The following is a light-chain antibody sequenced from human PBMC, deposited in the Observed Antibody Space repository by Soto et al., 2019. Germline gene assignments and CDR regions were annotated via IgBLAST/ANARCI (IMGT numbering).Light chain of an antibody. CDR2: EVN. CDR3: CSDAGSSTYV. Sequence: QSVLTQPASVSGSPGQSITISCTGTSSDVGSYNLVSWYQQHPGKAPKVMIYEVNKRPSGVSNRFSGSKSGNTASLTISGLQAEDEADYYCCSDAGSSTYVFGTGTKVTFL. V-gene: IGLV2-23*02. J-gene: IGLJ1*01. CDR1: SSDVGSYNL.